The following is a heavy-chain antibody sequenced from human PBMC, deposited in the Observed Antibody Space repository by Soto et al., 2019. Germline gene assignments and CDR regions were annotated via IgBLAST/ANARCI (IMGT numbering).Heavy chain of an antibody. CDR2: IYYSGST. Sequence: SETLSLTCTVSGGSISSYYWSWIRQPPGKGLEWIGYIYYSGSTNYNPSLKSRVTISVDKSKNQFSLKLSSVTAADTAVYYCARKGEQWLVYDYWGQGTLVTVSS. CDR1: GGSISSYY. D-gene: IGHD6-19*01. J-gene: IGHJ4*02. V-gene: IGHV4-59*12. CDR3: ARKGEQWLVYDY.